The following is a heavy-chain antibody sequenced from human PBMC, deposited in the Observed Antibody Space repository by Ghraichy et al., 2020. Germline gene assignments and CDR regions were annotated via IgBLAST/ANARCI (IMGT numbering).Heavy chain of an antibody. Sequence: ASVKVSCKASGYTFTNYAMHWVRQAPGQRLEWMGWINAGNGDTKYSQKFQGRVTITRDTSANTAYMELSSLRSEDTAVYYCARQARPYDYYFDYWGQGTLVTVSS. J-gene: IGHJ4*02. V-gene: IGHV1-3*01. CDR3: ARQARPYDYYFDY. D-gene: IGHD5-12*01. CDR2: INAGNGDT. CDR1: GYTFTNYA.